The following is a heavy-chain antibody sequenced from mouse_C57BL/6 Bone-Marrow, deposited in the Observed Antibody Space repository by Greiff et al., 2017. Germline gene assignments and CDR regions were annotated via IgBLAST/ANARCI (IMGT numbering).Heavy chain of an antibody. CDR3: EKYERLGRFAY. J-gene: IGHJ3*01. D-gene: IGHD4-1*01. Sequence: EVKLVESGGGLVQPGGSLSLSCAASGFTFTDYYMSWVRQPPGKALEWLGFIRNKANGYTTEYSASVKGRFTISRDNSQSISYLQMNALRSEDSATYFCEKYERLGRFAYWGQGTLVTVSA. CDR1: GFTFTDYY. V-gene: IGHV7-3*01. CDR2: IRNKANGYTT.